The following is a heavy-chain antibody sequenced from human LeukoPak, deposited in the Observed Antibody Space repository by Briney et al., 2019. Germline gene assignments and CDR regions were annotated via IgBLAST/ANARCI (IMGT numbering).Heavy chain of an antibody. Sequence: PGGSLRLSCAASGFTLSSYGMHWVRHAPGKGLEGVAVIWYDGSNRYYADSVKGRFTISRDNSKNTLYLQMNSLRAEDTAVYYCARWGDYVDTAMGSSVYYYGMDVWGQGTTVTVSS. J-gene: IGHJ6*02. CDR3: ARWGDYVDTAMGSSVYYYGMDV. V-gene: IGHV3-33*01. D-gene: IGHD5-18*01. CDR1: GFTLSSYG. CDR2: IWYDGSNR.